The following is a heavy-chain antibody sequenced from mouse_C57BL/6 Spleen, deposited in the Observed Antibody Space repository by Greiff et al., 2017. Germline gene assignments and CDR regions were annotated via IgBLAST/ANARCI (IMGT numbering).Heavy chain of an antibody. D-gene: IGHD1-1*01. Sequence: QVQLQQPGAELVKPGASVKLSCKASGYTFTSYWMHWVKQRPGQGLEWIGMIHPNSGSTNYNEKFKSKATLTVDKSSSTAYMQLSSLTSEDSAVYYCALYGSSYERNRWFAYWGQGTLVTVSA. J-gene: IGHJ3*01. V-gene: IGHV1-64*01. CDR1: GYTFTSYW. CDR3: ALYGSSYERNRWFAY. CDR2: IHPNSGST.